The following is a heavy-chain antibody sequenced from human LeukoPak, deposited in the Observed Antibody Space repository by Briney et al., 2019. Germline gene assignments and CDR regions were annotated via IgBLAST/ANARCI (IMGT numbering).Heavy chain of an antibody. CDR3: TTDRDSYPSMGY. CDR1: GFTFSNYA. D-gene: IGHD5-18*01. V-gene: IGHV3-23*01. J-gene: IGHJ4*02. CDR2: ISGSGGST. Sequence: GGSLRLSCAASGFTFSNYAMTWVRQAPGKGLEWVSAISGSGGSTNYADSVKGRLTISRDNSKNTLYLQMNSLRAEDTAVYYCTTDRDSYPSMGYWGQGTLVTVSS.